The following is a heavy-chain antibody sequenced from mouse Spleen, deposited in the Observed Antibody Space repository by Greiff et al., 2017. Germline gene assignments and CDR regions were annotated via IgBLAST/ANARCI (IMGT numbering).Heavy chain of an antibody. CDR2: IWSGGST. Sequence: VQVVESGPGLVQPSQSLSITCTVSGFSLTSYGVHWVRQSPGKGLEWLGVIWSGGSTDYNAAFISRLSISKDNSKSQVFFKMNSLQADDTAIYYCARDHGNYERKGYFDYWGQGTTLTVSS. CDR3: ARDHGNYERKGYFDY. V-gene: IGHV2-2*01. CDR1: GFSLTSYG. D-gene: IGHD2-1*01. J-gene: IGHJ2*01.